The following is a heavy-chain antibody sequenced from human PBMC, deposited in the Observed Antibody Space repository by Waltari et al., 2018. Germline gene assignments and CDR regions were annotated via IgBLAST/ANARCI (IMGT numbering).Heavy chain of an antibody. D-gene: IGHD3-10*01. CDR1: GGSISSSY. Sequence: QVQLQESGPGLVKPSETLSLTCTVSGGSISSSYWSWIRQPAGKGLEWIGRIYTSGSTNYNPSLKSRVTMSVDTSKNQFSLKLSSVTAADTAVYYCARDDLFAFGELLYHDAFDIWGQGTMVTVSS. J-gene: IGHJ3*02. CDR3: ARDDLFAFGELLYHDAFDI. V-gene: IGHV4-4*07. CDR2: IYTSGST.